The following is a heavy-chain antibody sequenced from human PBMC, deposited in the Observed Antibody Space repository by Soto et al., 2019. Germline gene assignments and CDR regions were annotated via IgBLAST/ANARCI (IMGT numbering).Heavy chain of an antibody. J-gene: IGHJ3*02. Sequence: PSETLSLTCAVYGGSFSDYYWTWIRQPPGKGLEWIGEINHSGSTNYNPSLKSRVTISVDTSKNQFSLKLSSVTAADTAVYYCARLIVVVVAATPNDAFDNWGQGTMVTVSS. CDR1: GGSFSDYY. CDR2: INHSGST. V-gene: IGHV4-34*01. CDR3: ARLIVVVVAATPNDAFDN. D-gene: IGHD2-15*01.